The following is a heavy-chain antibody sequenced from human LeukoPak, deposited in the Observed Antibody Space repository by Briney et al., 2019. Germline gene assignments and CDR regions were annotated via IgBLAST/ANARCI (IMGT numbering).Heavy chain of an antibody. CDR3: ARESKESYGSSFYF. CDR1: GFTFSSSA. V-gene: IGHV3-23*01. D-gene: IGHD3-10*01. Sequence: PGGSLRLSCAASGFTFSSSAMSWVRQVPGKGLEWVSGISASGGSTSYADSVRGRFTISRDNSKNTLYVQMDSLRAEDTAVYYCARESKESYGSSFYFWGQGTLVTVSS. CDR2: ISASGGST. J-gene: IGHJ4*02.